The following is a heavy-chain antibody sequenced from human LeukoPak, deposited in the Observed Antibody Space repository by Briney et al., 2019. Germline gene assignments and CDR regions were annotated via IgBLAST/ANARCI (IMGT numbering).Heavy chain of an antibody. CDR3: ARDADYYDSSGLDY. Sequence: ASVKVSCKASGYTFTSYGISWVRQAPGRGLEWMGWISAYNGNTNYAQKLQGRVTMTTDTSTSTAYMELRSLRSDDTAVYYCARDADYYDSSGLDYWGQGTLVTVSS. CDR1: GYTFTSYG. D-gene: IGHD3-22*01. CDR2: ISAYNGNT. V-gene: IGHV1-18*01. J-gene: IGHJ4*02.